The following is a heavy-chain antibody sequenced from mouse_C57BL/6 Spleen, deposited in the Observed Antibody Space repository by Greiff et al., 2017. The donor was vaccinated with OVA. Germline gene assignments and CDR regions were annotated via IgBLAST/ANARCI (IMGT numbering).Heavy chain of an antibody. D-gene: IGHD4-1*01. CDR3: ARDDWGLAY. V-gene: IGHV4-1*01. Sequence: AASGIAFSRSWMSWVRRAPGKGLEWIGEINLDSSTINYAPSLKDKFIISRDNAKNTLYLQMSKVRSEDTALYYCARDDWGLAYWGQGTLVTVSA. CDR2: INLDSSTI. CDR1: GIAFSRSW. J-gene: IGHJ3*01.